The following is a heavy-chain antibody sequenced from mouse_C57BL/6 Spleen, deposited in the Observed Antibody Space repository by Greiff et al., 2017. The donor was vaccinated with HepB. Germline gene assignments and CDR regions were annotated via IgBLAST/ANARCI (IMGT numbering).Heavy chain of an antibody. V-gene: IGHV1-15*01. J-gene: IGHJ2*01. CDR2: IVPETGGT. Sequence: QVQLQQSGAELVRPGASVTLSCKASGYTFTDYEMHSVKQTPVHGLVWIRAIVPETGGTAYNQKFKGKAILTADRSSSTAYMELRSLTSEDSAVYYCTRECPYYYGRSLAYFDYWGQGTTLTVSS. CDR3: TRECPYYYGRSLAYFDY. CDR1: GYTFTDYE. D-gene: IGHD1-1*01.